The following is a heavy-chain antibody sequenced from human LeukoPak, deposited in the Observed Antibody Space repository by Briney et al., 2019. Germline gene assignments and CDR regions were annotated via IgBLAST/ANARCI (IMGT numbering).Heavy chain of an antibody. Sequence: PGGSLRLSCAASGFTFSNYAMSWARQAPGKGLEWVSGISGSGGSTYYADSVKGRFTISRDNSKNTLYLQMNSLRAEDTAVYYCAKGVIPAVDYWGQGTLVTVSS. CDR2: ISGSGGST. CDR1: GFTFSNYA. V-gene: IGHV3-23*01. D-gene: IGHD2-2*01. J-gene: IGHJ4*02. CDR3: AKGVIPAVDY.